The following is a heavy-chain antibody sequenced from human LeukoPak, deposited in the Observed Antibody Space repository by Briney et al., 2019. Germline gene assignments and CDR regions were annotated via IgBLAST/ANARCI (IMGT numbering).Heavy chain of an antibody. Sequence: GASVNVSCKASGYTFTAYMHWVRQAPGQGLEWMGWINPSSGGTNYAQNFQGRVTMTRDTSISTAYMELSRLTSDDTAVYYCARGWRSGAFDIWGQGTMVTVSS. J-gene: IGHJ3*02. CDR2: INPSSGGT. D-gene: IGHD2-21*01. CDR1: GYTFTAY. CDR3: ARGWRSGAFDI. V-gene: IGHV1-2*02.